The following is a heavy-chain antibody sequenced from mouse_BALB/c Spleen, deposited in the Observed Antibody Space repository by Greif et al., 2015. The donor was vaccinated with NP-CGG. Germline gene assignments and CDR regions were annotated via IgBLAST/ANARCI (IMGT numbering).Heavy chain of an antibody. Sequence: VQLQQSGAELVRPGASVKLSCKASGYTFTSYWINWVKQRPGQGLEWIGNIYPSDSYTNYNQKFKDKATLTVDKSSSTAYMQLSSPTSEDSAVYYCTRATVVMDYWGQGTSVTVSS. CDR1: GYTFTSYW. J-gene: IGHJ4*01. CDR3: TRATVVMDY. CDR2: IYPSDSYT. V-gene: IGHV1-69*02. D-gene: IGHD1-1*01.